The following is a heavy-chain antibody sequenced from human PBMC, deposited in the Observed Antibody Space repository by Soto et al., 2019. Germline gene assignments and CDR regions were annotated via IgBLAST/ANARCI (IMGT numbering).Heavy chain of an antibody. CDR3: SREDSYLDY. CDR1: GYTFRNFG. J-gene: IGHJ4*02. Sequence: QIQLLQSGAEVKKPGASVKVTCKASGYTFRNFGISWVRQAPGQGLEWMGWLSAYNANANYAQKFQGSLTMTADTCTSTAYWELRRLRSCDSAVYYCSREDSYLDYWGQVTLVTVSS. D-gene: IGHD2-15*01. V-gene: IGHV1-18*01. CDR2: LSAYNANA.